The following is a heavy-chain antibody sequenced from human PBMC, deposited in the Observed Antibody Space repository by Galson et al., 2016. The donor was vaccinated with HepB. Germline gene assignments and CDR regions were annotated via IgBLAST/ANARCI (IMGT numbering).Heavy chain of an antibody. CDR2: IKQDGSEK. CDR3: ARDRLTSVTRHWTGTTYSYYGMDV. D-gene: IGHD1-14*01. J-gene: IGHJ6*02. CDR1: GFSFSAYW. Sequence: SLRLSCAASGFSFSAYWMSWVRQSPGKGLAWVANIKQDGSEKYYVDSVKGRFTISRDNARNSLYLQVNGLSADDTAVYYCARDRLTSVTRHWTGTTYSYYGMDVWGQGTTVTVSS. V-gene: IGHV3-7*03.